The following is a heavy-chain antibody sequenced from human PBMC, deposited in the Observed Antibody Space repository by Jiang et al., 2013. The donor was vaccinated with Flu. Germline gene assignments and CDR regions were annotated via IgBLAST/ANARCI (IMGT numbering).Heavy chain of an antibody. V-gene: IGHV3-15*01. CDR3: TTDPPAWFGELFHDY. J-gene: IGHJ4*01. D-gene: IGHD3-10*01. CDR2: DGGTT. Sequence: DGGTTDYAAPVKGRFTISRDDSKNTLYLQMNSLKTEDTAIYYCTTDPPAWFGELFHDYWGHGSLVTVSS.